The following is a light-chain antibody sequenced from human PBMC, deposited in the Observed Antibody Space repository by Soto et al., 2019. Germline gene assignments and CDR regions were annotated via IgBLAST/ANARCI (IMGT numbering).Light chain of an antibody. CDR1: RSDVGGYNY. V-gene: IGLV2-11*01. J-gene: IGLJ2*01. CDR2: DVS. CDR3: CSYAGSYTFGV. Sequence: QSALTQPRSVSGSPGQSVTISCTGTRSDVGGYNYVSWYQQYPGKAPKLMIYDVSKRPSGVPDRFSGSKSGNTASLTVSGLQAEDDADYYCCSYAGSYTFGVFGGGTKLTVL.